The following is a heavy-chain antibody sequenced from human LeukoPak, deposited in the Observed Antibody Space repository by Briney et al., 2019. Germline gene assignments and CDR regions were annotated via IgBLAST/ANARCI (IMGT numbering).Heavy chain of an antibody. CDR1: GFTFSDYY. J-gene: IGHJ4*01. CDR3: ARDDHYDSSGYYARTDY. CDR2: ISSSGSTI. Sequence: GGSRRLSCAASGFTFSDYYMSWIRQAPGKGLEWVSYISSSGSTIYYADSVKGRFTISRDNAKNSLYLQMNSLRAEDTAVYYCARDDHYDSSGYYARTDYWGQEPWSPSPQ. D-gene: IGHD3-22*01. V-gene: IGHV3-11*01.